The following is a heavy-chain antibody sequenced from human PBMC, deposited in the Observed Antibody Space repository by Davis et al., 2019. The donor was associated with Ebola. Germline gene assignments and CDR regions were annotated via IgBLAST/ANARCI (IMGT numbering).Heavy chain of an antibody. CDR2: IRSKATSYAT. J-gene: IGHJ6*02. V-gene: IGHV3-73*01. CDR3: ARAPVTYCGGDCYPLLYYYYGMDV. Sequence: GGSLRLSCAASGFTFSGSAMHWVRQAPGKGLEWVARIRSKATSYATAHAVSVKGSFTISRDNSKNTLYLQMNSLRAEDTAVYYCARAPVTYCGGDCYPLLYYYYGMDVWGQGTTVTVSS. CDR1: GFTFSGSA. D-gene: IGHD2-21*01.